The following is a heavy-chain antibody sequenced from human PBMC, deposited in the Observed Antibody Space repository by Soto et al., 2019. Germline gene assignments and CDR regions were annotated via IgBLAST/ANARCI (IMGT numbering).Heavy chain of an antibody. V-gene: IGHV4-4*02. CDR2: IYHSGST. Sequence: SETLSRTCAVSGGSISSSNWWSFFRQPPGKGLEWIGEIYHSGSTNYNPSLKSRVTISVDKSKNQFSLKLSSVTAADTAVYYCASGMLLNYYYGMDVWGQGTTVTVSS. J-gene: IGHJ6*02. D-gene: IGHD2-8*01. CDR3: ASGMLLNYYYGMDV. CDR1: GGSISSSNW.